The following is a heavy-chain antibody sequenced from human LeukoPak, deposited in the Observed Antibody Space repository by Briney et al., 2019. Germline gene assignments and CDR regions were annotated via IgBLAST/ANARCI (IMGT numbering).Heavy chain of an antibody. CDR1: GVTFISYA. D-gene: IGHD2-15*01. J-gene: IGHJ3*02. CDR2: IIAILGRA. CDR3: ARGLGIVVVVAAIGDAFDI. Sequence: SVKVSCKASGVTFISYAISWVRQAPGQGLEWMGRIIAILGRANYAQKFQGRVTITAGKSTSTAYMALSSLRSEDTAVYYCARGLGIVVVVAAIGDAFDIWGQGTMVTVSS. V-gene: IGHV1-69*04.